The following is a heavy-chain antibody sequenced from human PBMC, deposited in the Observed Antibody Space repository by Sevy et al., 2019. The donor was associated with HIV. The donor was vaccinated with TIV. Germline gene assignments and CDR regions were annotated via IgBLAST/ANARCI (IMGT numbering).Heavy chain of an antibody. D-gene: IGHD5-18*01. CDR1: GFSFSVYW. J-gene: IGHJ4*02. Sequence: GGSLRLSCAASGFSFSVYWMSWVRQAPGKGLEWVATLKQDGSEKYYVDSVKGRFTISRDNAKNSLYLQMNSLRAEGRAVYYGVREGVGVYSYRLDCWGQGTLVTVSS. CDR3: VREGVGVYSYRLDC. V-gene: IGHV3-7*01. CDR2: LKQDGSEK.